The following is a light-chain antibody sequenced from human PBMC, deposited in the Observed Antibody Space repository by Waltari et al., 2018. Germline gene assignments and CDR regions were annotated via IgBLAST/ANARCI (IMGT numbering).Light chain of an antibody. CDR1: GSAAGASES. J-gene: IGLJ2*01. Sequence: QSALTQPASVSGSPGQSLTISCSGLGSAAGASESVPWHQHHPDKAPQVIIYDVTHRPSGVSDRFSASKSANTASLTISRLQPEDEADYYCSSQTLDGLVLFGGGTRLTVL. CDR2: DVT. V-gene: IGLV2-14*03. CDR3: SSQTLDGLVL.